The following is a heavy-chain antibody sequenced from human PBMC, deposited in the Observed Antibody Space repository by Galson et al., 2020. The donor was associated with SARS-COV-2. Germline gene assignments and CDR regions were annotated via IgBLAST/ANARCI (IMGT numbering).Heavy chain of an antibody. CDR1: GGSISSGAYY. CDR3: AKDGKYLWGTYYYGMDV. CDR2: IYYSGST. Sequence: ASETLSLTCTVSGGSISSGAYYWSWIRHHPGKGLEWIGYIYYSGSTYYNPSLMSRVTISLDTSKNQFSLKVSSMTAADTAVYYCAKDGKYLWGTYYYGMDVWGQGTTVTVSS. V-gene: IGHV4-31*03. D-gene: IGHD3-16*01. J-gene: IGHJ6*02.